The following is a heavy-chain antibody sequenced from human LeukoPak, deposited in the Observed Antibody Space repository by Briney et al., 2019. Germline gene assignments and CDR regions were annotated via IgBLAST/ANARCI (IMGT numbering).Heavy chain of an antibody. J-gene: IGHJ4*02. CDR2: INSDGSST. D-gene: IGHD3-22*01. CDR3: ARSSYDSSGYNSYFDY. CDR1: GFTFSSHW. V-gene: IGHV3-74*03. Sequence: PGGSLRLSCAASGFTFSSHWMHWVRQAPGKGLVWVSRINSDGSSTTYADSVKGRFTISRDNSKNTLYLQMNSLRAEDTAVYYCARSSYDSSGYNSYFDYWGQGTLVTVSS.